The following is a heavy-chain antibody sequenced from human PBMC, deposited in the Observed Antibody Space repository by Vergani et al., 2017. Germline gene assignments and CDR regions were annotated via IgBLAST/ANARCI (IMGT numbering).Heavy chain of an antibody. CDR2: IYYSGST. J-gene: IGHJ5*02. Sequence: QLQLQESGPGLVKPSETLSLTCAISGGSISSSNYYWGWIRQPPGQGLEWIGSIYYSGSTYYNPSLKSRAAISVDTSKNQFSRNLSTVTAADTGVYYCAGHQTPLTISGFDPWGQGTLVTVSS. CDR1: GGSISSSNYY. V-gene: IGHV4-39*01. D-gene: IGHD3-9*01. CDR3: AGHQTPLTISGFDP.